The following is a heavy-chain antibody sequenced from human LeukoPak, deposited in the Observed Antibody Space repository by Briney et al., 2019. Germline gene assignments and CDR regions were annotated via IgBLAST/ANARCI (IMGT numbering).Heavy chain of an antibody. D-gene: IGHD3-16*01. CDR1: GYTFTSYY. Sequence: GASVKVSCKASGYTFTSYYMHWVRQAPRQGLEWMGIINHSGGTTNYAQKFQGRVTMTRDTSTSTVYMDLNSLRSEDTAVYYCARVAPLSYGGNYWGQGTLVTVSS. V-gene: IGHV1-46*01. CDR3: ARVAPLSYGGNY. CDR2: INHSGGTT. J-gene: IGHJ4*02.